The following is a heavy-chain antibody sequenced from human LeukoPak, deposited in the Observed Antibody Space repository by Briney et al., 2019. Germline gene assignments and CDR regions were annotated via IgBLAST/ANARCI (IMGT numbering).Heavy chain of an antibody. Sequence: SETLSLTCTVSGGSISNYYWSWIRQPPGKGLEWIGFIYYSGSTTYNPSLKSRATISVDTSKNQFSLKLSSVTAADTAVYYCARGTMMVGPWGQGTLVTDSS. CDR2: IYYSGST. CDR3: ARGTMMVGP. D-gene: IGHD3-22*01. V-gene: IGHV4-59*01. J-gene: IGHJ5*02. CDR1: GGSISNYY.